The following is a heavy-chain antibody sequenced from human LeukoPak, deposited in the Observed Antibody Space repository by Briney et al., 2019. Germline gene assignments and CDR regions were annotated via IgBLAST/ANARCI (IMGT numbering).Heavy chain of an antibody. V-gene: IGHV4-59*01. CDR1: GGSISSYY. Sequence: SETLSLTCTVSGGSISSYYWSWIRQPPGKGLEWIGYIHYSGSTNYDPSLESRVTISVDTSKNQFSLKLSSVTAADTAVYYCASLASNDGRDYWGQGTLVTVSS. CDR2: IHYSGST. CDR3: ASLASNDGRDY. D-gene: IGHD4-23*01. J-gene: IGHJ4*02.